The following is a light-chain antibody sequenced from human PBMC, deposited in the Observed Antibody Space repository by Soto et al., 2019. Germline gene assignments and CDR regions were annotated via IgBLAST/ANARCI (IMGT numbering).Light chain of an antibody. CDR1: QSVSSSY. J-gene: IGKJ1*01. CDR2: GAS. V-gene: IGKV3-20*01. Sequence: EIVLTQSPGTLSLSPRERATLSCRASQSVSSSYLAWYQRKPGQAPRLLIYGASSRATGIPDRFSGSGSGTDFTLTISRLEPEDFAVYYCQQYGSSPRTFGQGTKV. CDR3: QQYGSSPRT.